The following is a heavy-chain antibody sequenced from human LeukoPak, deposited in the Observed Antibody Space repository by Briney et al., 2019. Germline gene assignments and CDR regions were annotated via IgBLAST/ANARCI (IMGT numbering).Heavy chain of an antibody. CDR3: ARGFCTNAVCPYYYGMDV. Sequence: GGSLRLSCAASGFTFSSYAMSWVRQAPGKGLEWVSAISGSGSSTYYADSVKGRFTISRDNSKNTLYLQMGTLRAEDMAVYYCARGFCTNAVCPYYYGMDVWGQGTTVTVSS. V-gene: IGHV3-23*01. D-gene: IGHD2-8*01. CDR2: ISGSGSST. J-gene: IGHJ6*02. CDR1: GFTFSSYA.